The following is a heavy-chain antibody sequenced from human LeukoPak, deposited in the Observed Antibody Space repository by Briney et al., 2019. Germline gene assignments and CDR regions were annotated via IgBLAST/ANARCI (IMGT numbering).Heavy chain of an antibody. D-gene: IGHD3-22*01. CDR2: ISGGSGGST. Sequence: GGSLRLSCAASGFSFSYSAMSWVRQAPGKGLEWVSTISGGSGGSTFHADSVKGRFTISRDNSKNTVHLQMNSLSAEDTAVYYCVKHFYDSSGYFFAFDIWGQGTKVTVSS. CDR3: VKHFYDSSGYFFAFDI. V-gene: IGHV3-23*01. CDR1: GFSFSYSA. J-gene: IGHJ3*02.